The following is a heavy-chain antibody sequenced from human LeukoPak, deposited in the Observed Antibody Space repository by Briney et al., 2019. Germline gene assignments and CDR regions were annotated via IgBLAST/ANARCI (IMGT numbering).Heavy chain of an antibody. D-gene: IGHD2-2*02. CDR3: AKDPNRLGCYRNYFDY. Sequence: GGSLRLSCAASGFTFSSYAMSWVRQAPGKGLEWVAFISGSGGDTNYADSVKGRFTISRDKSKNTLYLQMNSLRAEDTAVYYCAKDPNRLGCYRNYFDYWGQGTLVAVSS. CDR1: GFTFSSYA. CDR2: ISGSGGDT. V-gene: IGHV3-23*01. J-gene: IGHJ4*02.